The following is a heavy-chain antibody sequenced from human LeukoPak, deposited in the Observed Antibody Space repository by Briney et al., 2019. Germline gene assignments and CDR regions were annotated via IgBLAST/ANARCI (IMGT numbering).Heavy chain of an antibody. V-gene: IGHV3-23*01. CDR1: GFTFSSYA. Sequence: GGSLRLSCAASGFTFSSYAMSWVRQAPGKGLEWVSAISGSGGSTYYADSVKGRFTISRDNSKNTLYLQMNSLRAEDTAVYYCAKRYYYDSSGYHGSYDYWGQGTLVTVSS. J-gene: IGHJ4*02. CDR3: AKRYYYDSSGYHGSYDY. D-gene: IGHD3-22*01. CDR2: ISGSGGST.